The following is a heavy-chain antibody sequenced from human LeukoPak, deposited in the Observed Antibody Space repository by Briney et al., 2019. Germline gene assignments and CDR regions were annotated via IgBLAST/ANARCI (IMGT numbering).Heavy chain of an antibody. J-gene: IGHJ3*02. V-gene: IGHV4-59*01. Sequence: KPSETLSLTCTVSGGSISSYYWSWIRQPPGKGLEWIGYIYYSGSTNYNPSLKSRVTISVDTSKNQFSLKLSSVTAADTAVYYCARDSSGYSCYEGAFDIWGQGTMVTVSS. CDR2: IYYSGST. D-gene: IGHD5-12*01. CDR3: ARDSSGYSCYEGAFDI. CDR1: GGSISSYY.